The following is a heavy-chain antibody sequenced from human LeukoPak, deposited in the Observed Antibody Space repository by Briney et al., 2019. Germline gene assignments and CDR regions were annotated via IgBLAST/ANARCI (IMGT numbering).Heavy chain of an antibody. V-gene: IGHV3-74*01. D-gene: IGHD1-26*01. CDR3: IRGTVGAPGNDY. J-gene: IGHJ4*02. CDR2: IDTDGSFT. CDR1: GFTFRSYW. Sequence: PGGSLRLSCAASGFTFRSYWMHWVRQAPGKGLVWVSRIDTDGSFTSYADSVRGRFTMSRDNSKNTLYLQMSSLRAEDTAVYYCIRGTVGAPGNDYWGQGTLVTVSS.